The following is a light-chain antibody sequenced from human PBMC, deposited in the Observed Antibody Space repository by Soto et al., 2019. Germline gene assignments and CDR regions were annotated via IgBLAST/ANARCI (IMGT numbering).Light chain of an antibody. CDR1: QSVSSY. J-gene: IGKJ4*01. CDR2: GAS. V-gene: IGKV3-15*01. CDR3: QKYNNWPLT. Sequence: EIVMTQSPATLSVSPGERATLSCRASQSVSSYLAWYQQKPGQAPRLLIYGASTRATDIPARFSGSGSGTEFTLTISSLQSEDFALYYCQKYNNWPLTFGGGTKGDIK.